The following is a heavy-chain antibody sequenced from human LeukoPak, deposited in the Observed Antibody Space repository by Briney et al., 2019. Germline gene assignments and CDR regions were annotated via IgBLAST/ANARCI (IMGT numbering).Heavy chain of an antibody. CDR1: GFTFSSYG. Sequence: GGSLRLSCAASGFTFSSYGMSWVRQAPGKGLEWVSAISGSGGSTYYADSVKGRFTISRDNSKNTLYLQMNSLRAEDTAVYYCAKEGGYGELSSYFDYWGQGTLVAVSS. CDR2: ISGSGGST. CDR3: AKEGGYGELSSYFDY. J-gene: IGHJ4*02. V-gene: IGHV3-23*01. D-gene: IGHD3-10*01.